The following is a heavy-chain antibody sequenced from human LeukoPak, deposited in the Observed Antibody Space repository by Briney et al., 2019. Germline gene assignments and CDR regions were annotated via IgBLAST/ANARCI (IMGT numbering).Heavy chain of an antibody. V-gene: IGHV3-74*01. CDR1: GFTFSNYW. Sequence: GGSLRLSCAASGFTFSNYWMHWIRQVPGKGLVWVSHIKYDGSATNYADSVKGRFTISRDNAKNTLYLQMNSLRAEDTALYYCAREAYYYDSSGYYYYGMDVWGQGTTVTVSS. D-gene: IGHD3-22*01. CDR3: AREAYYYDSSGYYYYGMDV. CDR2: IKYDGSAT. J-gene: IGHJ6*02.